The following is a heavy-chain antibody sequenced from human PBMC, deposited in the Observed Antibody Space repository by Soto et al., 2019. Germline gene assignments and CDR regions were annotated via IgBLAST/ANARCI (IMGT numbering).Heavy chain of an antibody. D-gene: IGHD5-18*01. CDR3: ARAQIHRRDSLGPRALDY. CDR1: GGSFSGYY. Sequence: PSETLSLTCAVYGGSFSGYYWSWIRQPPGKGLEWIGEINHSGSTNYNPSLKSRVTISVDTSKNQFSLKLSSVTAADTAVYYCARAQIHRRDSLGPRALDYWGQGTLVTVSS. V-gene: IGHV4-34*01. CDR2: INHSGST. J-gene: IGHJ4*02.